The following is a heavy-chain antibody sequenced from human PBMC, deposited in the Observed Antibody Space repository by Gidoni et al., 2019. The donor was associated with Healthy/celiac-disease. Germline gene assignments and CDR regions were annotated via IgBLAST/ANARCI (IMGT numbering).Heavy chain of an antibody. V-gene: IGHV3-23*01. CDR2: ISGSGGST. J-gene: IGHJ4*02. D-gene: IGHD4-17*01. CDR3: AKSIGDYFSDY. Sequence: EVQLLESGGGLVQPGGSLRLSCAASGLPFSSYAMSWVRQAPGKGLEWDSAISGSGGSTYYADSVKGRFTISRDNFKNTLYLQMNSLRAEDTAVYYCAKSIGDYFSDYWGQGTLVTVSS. CDR1: GLPFSSYA.